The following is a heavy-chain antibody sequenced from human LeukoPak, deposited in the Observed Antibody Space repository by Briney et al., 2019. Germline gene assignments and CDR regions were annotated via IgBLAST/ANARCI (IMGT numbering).Heavy chain of an antibody. J-gene: IGHJ6*02. CDR2: IIPIFGTA. Sequence: GASVKVSCKASGGTFSSYAISWVRQAPGQGLEWMGGIIPIFGTANYAQKFQGRVTITADESTSTAYMELSSLRSEDTAVYYCARGSCRSTSRRACYDFWSGYIGSRGMDVWGQGTTVTVSS. D-gene: IGHD3-3*01. CDR1: GGTFSSYA. V-gene: IGHV1-69*13. CDR3: ARGSCRSTSRRACYDFWSGYIGSRGMDV.